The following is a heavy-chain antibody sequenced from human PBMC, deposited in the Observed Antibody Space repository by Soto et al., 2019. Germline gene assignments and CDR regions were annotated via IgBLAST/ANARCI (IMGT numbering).Heavy chain of an antibody. Sequence: SETLSLTSGVSGDSVTNGFYWCWSRQAPGKGLEWIGSVYPSGNTYYNQSLKSRVTRSVDTPENQFSLTLNSVTAADTALYYCAGYTAGHNWFDPWGQGTLVTV. D-gene: IGHD2-2*02. J-gene: IGHJ5*02. CDR3: AGYTAGHNWFDP. CDR1: GDSVTNGFY. V-gene: IGHV4-38-2*01. CDR2: VYPSGNT.